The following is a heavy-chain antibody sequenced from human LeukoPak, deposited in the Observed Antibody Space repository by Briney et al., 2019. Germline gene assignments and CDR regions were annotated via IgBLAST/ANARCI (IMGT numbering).Heavy chain of an antibody. Sequence: GGSLRLSCAASGFTFSSYAMSWVRQAPGKGLEWVSAISGSGGSTYYADSVKGRFTISRDNSKNSLYLQMNSLRAEDTAVYYCAHRGDSSGYTSFRPPHFDYWGQGTLVTVSS. CDR2: ISGSGGST. V-gene: IGHV3-23*01. J-gene: IGHJ4*02. D-gene: IGHD3-22*01. CDR3: AHRGDSSGYTSFRPPHFDY. CDR1: GFTFSSYA.